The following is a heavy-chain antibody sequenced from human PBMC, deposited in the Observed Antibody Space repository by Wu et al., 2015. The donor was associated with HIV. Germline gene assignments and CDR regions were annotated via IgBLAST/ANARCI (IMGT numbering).Heavy chain of an antibody. V-gene: IGHV1-2*02. J-gene: IGHJ4*02. CDR2: INPNSGGT. CDR1: GYTFTAYY. CDR3: ARGGGSDWSVGYYFDY. Sequence: QVQLVQSGAEVKKPGASVKVSCKASGYTFTAYYMHWVRQAPGQGLEWMGWINPNSGGTNYAQKFQDRVTMTRDTSISTAYMELSRLRSDDTAVHYCARGGGSDWSVGYYFDYWGQGTLVTVSS. D-gene: IGHD6-19*01.